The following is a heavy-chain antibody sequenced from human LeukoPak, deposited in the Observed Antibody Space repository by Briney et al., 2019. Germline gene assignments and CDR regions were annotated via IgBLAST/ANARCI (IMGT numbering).Heavy chain of an antibody. Sequence: GGSLRLSCAASGFTFSTYGMHWVRQAPGKGLEWMTVIWYDGSNKYYADSVKGRFAISRDNSKNTLYLQMNSLRAEDTAMYYCARDPSYTSSWPDYWGQGTLVTVSS. J-gene: IGHJ4*02. CDR3: ARDPSYTSSWPDY. V-gene: IGHV3-33*01. CDR1: GFTFSTYG. CDR2: IWYDGSNK. D-gene: IGHD6-13*01.